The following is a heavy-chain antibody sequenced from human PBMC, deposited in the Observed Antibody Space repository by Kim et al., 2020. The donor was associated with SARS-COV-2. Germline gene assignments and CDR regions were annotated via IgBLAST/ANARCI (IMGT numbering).Heavy chain of an antibody. CDR1: GYSISSGYY. CDR3: ARASHYGSGSYSGFDY. V-gene: IGHV4-38-2*02. Sequence: SETLSLTCTVSGYSISSGYYWGWIRQPPGKGLEWIGSIYHSGSTYYNPSLKSRVTISVDTSKNQFSLKLSSVTAADTAVYYCARASHYGSGSYSGFDYWGQGTLVTVSS. CDR2: IYHSGST. D-gene: IGHD3-10*01. J-gene: IGHJ4*02.